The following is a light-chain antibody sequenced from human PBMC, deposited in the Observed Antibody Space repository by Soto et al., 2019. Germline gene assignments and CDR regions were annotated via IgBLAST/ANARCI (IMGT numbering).Light chain of an antibody. V-gene: IGKV3-15*01. CDR3: QQYNNWPPPMYT. CDR2: GAS. CDR1: QSVSSN. Sequence: EIVMTQSPATLSVSPGERATLSCRASQSVSSNLAWYQQKPGQAPRLLIYGASTRATGIPARFSGSGSGTEFTLTICSLQSEDFAVYYCQQYNNWPPPMYTFGQGTKLEIK. J-gene: IGKJ2*01.